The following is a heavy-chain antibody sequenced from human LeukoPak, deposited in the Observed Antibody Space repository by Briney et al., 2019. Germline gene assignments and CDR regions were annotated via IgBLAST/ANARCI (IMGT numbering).Heavy chain of an antibody. CDR2: INWNGGST. V-gene: IGHV3-20*04. Sequence: PGGSLRLSCAASGFTFDDYGMRWVRQAPGKGLEWVSGINWNGGSTGYAYSVKGRFTISRDNAKNSLYLQMNSLRAEDTALYYCARAGTSSTSHYYYYYMDVWGKGTTVTVSS. D-gene: IGHD2-2*01. J-gene: IGHJ6*03. CDR1: GFTFDDYG. CDR3: ARAGTSSTSHYYYYYMDV.